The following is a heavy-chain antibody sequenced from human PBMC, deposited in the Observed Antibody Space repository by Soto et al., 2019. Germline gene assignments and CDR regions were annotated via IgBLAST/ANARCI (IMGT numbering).Heavy chain of an antibody. V-gene: IGHV3-49*03. Sequence: GGSLRLSCSSSGFTFADYALSWFRQAPGRGLEWVGFIRSKTYGGTTEYAASVKGRFTISRDDSKSIAYLQMNSLKTEDTAVYYCSRLRSWKPYHFDNWGQGTLVTVSS. CDR3: SRLRSWKPYHFDN. D-gene: IGHD3-10*01. CDR2: IRSKTYGGTT. J-gene: IGHJ4*02. CDR1: GFTFADYA.